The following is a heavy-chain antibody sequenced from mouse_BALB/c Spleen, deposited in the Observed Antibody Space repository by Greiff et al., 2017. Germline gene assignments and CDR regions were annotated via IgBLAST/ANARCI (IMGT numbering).Heavy chain of an antibody. CDR3: ARQYGNYLYYFDY. Sequence: EVHLVESGGGLVQPGGSLKLSCAASGFTFSSYTMSWVRQTPEKRLEWVAYISNGGGSTYYPDTVKGRFTISRDNAKNTLYLQMSSLKSEDTAMYYCARQYGNYLYYFDYWGQGTTLTVSS. J-gene: IGHJ2*01. V-gene: IGHV5-12-2*01. CDR2: ISNGGGST. CDR1: GFTFSSYT. D-gene: IGHD2-1*01.